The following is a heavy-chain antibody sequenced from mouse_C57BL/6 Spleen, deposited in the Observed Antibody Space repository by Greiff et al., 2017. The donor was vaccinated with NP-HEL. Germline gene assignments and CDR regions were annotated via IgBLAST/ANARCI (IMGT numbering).Heavy chain of an antibody. CDR2: INPGSGGT. CDR3: ARELTTVVAHYFDY. Sequence: QVQLQQSGAELVRPGTSVKVSCKASGYAFTNYLIEWVKQRPGQGLEWIGVINPGSGGTNYNEKFKGKATLTADKSSSTAYMQLSSLTSEDSAVYVCARELTTVVAHYFDYWGQGTTLTVSS. CDR1: GYAFTNYL. J-gene: IGHJ2*01. V-gene: IGHV1-54*01. D-gene: IGHD1-1*01.